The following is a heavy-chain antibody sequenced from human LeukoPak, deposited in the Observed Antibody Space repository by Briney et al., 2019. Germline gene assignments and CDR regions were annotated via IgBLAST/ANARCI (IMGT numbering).Heavy chain of an antibody. CDR3: ARLWSGYSVFDY. V-gene: IGHV1-46*01. CDR1: GYTFTSYY. CDR2: INPSGGST. D-gene: IGHD3-3*01. Sequence: ASVKVSCKASGYTFTSYYMHWVRQAPGQGLEWMGIINPSGGSTSYAQKFQGRVTMTRDTSTSTAYMELSSPRSEDTAVYYCARLWSGYSVFDYWGQGTLVTVSS. J-gene: IGHJ4*02.